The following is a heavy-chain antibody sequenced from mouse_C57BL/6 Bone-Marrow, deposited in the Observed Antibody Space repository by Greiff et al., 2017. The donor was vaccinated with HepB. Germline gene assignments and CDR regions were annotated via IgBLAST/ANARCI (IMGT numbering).Heavy chain of an antibody. CDR3: ATIYYGNFFDY. D-gene: IGHD2-1*01. Sequence: QVQLKQPGAELVKPGASVKLSCKASGYTFTSYWMHWVKQRPGRGLEWIGRIDPNRGGTKYNEKFKSKATLTVDKPSSTAYMQLSSLTSEDSAVYYCATIYYGNFFDYWGQGTTLTVSS. J-gene: IGHJ2*01. CDR2: IDPNRGGT. V-gene: IGHV1-72*01. CDR1: GYTFTSYW.